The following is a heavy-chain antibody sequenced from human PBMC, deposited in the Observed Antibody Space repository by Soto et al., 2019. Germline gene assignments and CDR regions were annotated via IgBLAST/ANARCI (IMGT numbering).Heavy chain of an antibody. D-gene: IGHD3-10*01. CDR1: GFVFKDSS. Sequence: EVLLVESGGGLVQPGGSLKLSCAASGFVFKDSSIHWVRQASGKGLEWVGRIRDRAYNYATAYAAWVKGRFTISRDDSNNKAYLQMDSLKTEDTAIYYCTRLISAAQDYWGQGTLVTVSS. CDR2: IRDRAYNYAT. J-gene: IGHJ4*02. V-gene: IGHV3-73*01. CDR3: TRLISAAQDY.